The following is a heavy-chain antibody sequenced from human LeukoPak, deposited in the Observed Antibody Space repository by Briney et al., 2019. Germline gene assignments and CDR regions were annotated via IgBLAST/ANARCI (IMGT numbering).Heavy chain of an antibody. CDR1: GFTFSSYA. Sequence: PGGSLRLSCAASGFTFSSYAMSWVRQAPGKGLEWVSVIYSGGSTYYADSVKGRFTISRDNSKNTLYLQMNSLRAEDTAVYYCARDDPDYYDVGAFDIWGQGTMVTVSS. D-gene: IGHD3-22*01. V-gene: IGHV3-66*01. J-gene: IGHJ3*02. CDR2: IYSGGST. CDR3: ARDDPDYYDVGAFDI.